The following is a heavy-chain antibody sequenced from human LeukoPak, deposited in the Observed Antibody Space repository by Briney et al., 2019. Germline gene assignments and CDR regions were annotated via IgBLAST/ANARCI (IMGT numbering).Heavy chain of an antibody. CDR2: IIPIFGTT. J-gene: IGHJ4*02. D-gene: IGHD3-22*01. V-gene: IGHV1-69*05. Sequence: ASVKLSCKASGGTFSSYAISWVRQAPGQGLEWMGGIIPIFGTTNYAQKFQGRVTITTDESTSTASMELSSLRSEDTAVYYCARSPYYYDSSGYHFDYWGQGTLVTVSS. CDR1: GGTFSSYA. CDR3: ARSPYYYDSSGYHFDY.